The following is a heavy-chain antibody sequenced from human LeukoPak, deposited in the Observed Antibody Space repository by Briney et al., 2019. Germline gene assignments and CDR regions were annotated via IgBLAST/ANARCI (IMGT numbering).Heavy chain of an antibody. CDR3: AKGPPSITSKGYYMDV. V-gene: IGHV3-23*01. CDR2: ISGSGVST. Sequence: PGVSLTLSCEASGFTLSSYAMSWLRQAPGKGLEWFSDISGSGVSTYYADSVKGRFTVSRDNSKKPLYLQIKSLRAEDTAVYYCAKGPPSITSKGYYMDVWGKGSTVTVSS. CDR1: GFTLSSYA. J-gene: IGHJ6*03. D-gene: IGHD2-2*01.